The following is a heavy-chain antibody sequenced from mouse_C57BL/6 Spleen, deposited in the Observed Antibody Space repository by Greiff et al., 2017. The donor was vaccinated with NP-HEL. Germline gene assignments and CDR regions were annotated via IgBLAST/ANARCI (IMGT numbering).Heavy chain of an antibody. D-gene: IGHD4-1*01. J-gene: IGHJ3*01. CDR2: ISSGSSTI. V-gene: IGHV5-17*01. Sequence: EVQRVESGGGLVKPGGSLKLSCAASGFTFSDYGMHWVRQAPEKGLEWVAYISSGSSTIYYAATVKGRFPISRDNATNTLFLQMTSLRSEDTAMYYCARKANGDFGGFAYWGQGTLVTVSA. CDR1: GFTFSDYG. CDR3: ARKANGDFGGFAY.